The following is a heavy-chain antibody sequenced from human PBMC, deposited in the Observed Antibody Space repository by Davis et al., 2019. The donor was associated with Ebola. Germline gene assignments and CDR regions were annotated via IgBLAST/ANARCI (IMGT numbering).Heavy chain of an antibody. CDR2: IWYDGSNK. D-gene: IGHD3-22*01. J-gene: IGHJ3*02. CDR1: GFTFSSYG. V-gene: IGHV3-33*06. CDR3: AKDSAPAMIVVVIKGGAFDI. Sequence: GESLKISCAASGFTFSSYGMHWVRQAPGKGLEWVAVIWYDGSNKYYADSVKGRFTISRDNSKNTLYLQMNSLRAEDTAVYYCAKDSAPAMIVVVIKGGAFDIWGQGTMVTVSS.